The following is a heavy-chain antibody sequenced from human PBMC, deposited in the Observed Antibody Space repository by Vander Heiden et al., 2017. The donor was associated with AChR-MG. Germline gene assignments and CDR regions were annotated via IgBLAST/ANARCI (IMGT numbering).Heavy chain of an antibody. CDR2: ISGSGAFT. Sequence: EVQLLESGGGLAQPGGALKLSCAAAGCTFDTNAMSWVRQGPGKGLEWVSGISGSGAFTYFADSVKGRFTISRDNSKNTLYLQMNSLRAEDTAVYYCAKDLSTMVRGIMRPTHFFYMDVWGKGTTVTVSS. J-gene: IGHJ6*03. D-gene: IGHD3-10*01. V-gene: IGHV3-23*01. CDR1: GCTFDTNA. CDR3: AKDLSTMVRGIMRPTHFFYMDV.